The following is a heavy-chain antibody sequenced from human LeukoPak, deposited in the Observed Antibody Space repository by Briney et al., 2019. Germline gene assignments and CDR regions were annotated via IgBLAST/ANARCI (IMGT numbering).Heavy chain of an antibody. Sequence: SETLSLTCDVSGHSISSNYYWGWIRQSPEKGLEWIGSIYHRGSTYYSPSFESRVTISVDTYKNQFSLNLSSVSATDTAKYYCARHLFYYYYYMDVWGKGTTVTVSS. CDR3: ARHLFYYYYYMDV. CDR1: GHSISSNYY. J-gene: IGHJ6*03. CDR2: IYHRGST. V-gene: IGHV4-38-2*01.